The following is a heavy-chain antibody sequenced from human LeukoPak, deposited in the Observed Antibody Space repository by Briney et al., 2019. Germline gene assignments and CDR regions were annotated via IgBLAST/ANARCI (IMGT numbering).Heavy chain of an antibody. CDR3: AKEGYDFWSGYNWFDP. CDR1: RFTFTNYA. D-gene: IGHD3-3*01. CDR2: ITGSGGSP. V-gene: IGHV3-23*01. J-gene: IGHJ5*02. Sequence: GGSLRLSCAASRFTFTNYAMSWVRQAPGKGLEWVSSITGSGGSPIYADSVKGRFIISRDNSKNTLYLQMNSLRAEDTAVYYCAKEGYDFWSGYNWFDPWGQGTLVTVSS.